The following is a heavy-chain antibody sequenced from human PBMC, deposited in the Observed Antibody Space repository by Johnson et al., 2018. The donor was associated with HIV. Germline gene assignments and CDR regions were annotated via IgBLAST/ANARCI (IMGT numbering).Heavy chain of an antibody. D-gene: IGHD4-17*01. CDR3: AKDRMYGYGDYGGAFDI. CDR2: ISGSGGST. Sequence: EVQLIESGGGLVQPGGSLRLSCTASGFTLSLFAMHWVRQAPGKGLEWVSAISGSGGSTYYADSVKGRFTISRDNSKNTLYLQMNSLRAEDTAVYYCAKDRMYGYGDYGGAFDIWGQGTMVTVSS. CDR1: GFTLSLFA. V-gene: IGHV3-23*01. J-gene: IGHJ3*02.